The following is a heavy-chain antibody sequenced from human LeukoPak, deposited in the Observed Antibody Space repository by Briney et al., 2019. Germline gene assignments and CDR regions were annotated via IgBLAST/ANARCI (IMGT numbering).Heavy chain of an antibody. Sequence: GGSLRLSCAASGFTFSSYWMHWVRQAPGKGLVWVSRINSDGSSTSYADSVKGRFTISRDNSKNTLYLQMNSLRAEDTAVYYCAKKNSYYDSSGYPTEGAFDIWGQGTMVTVSS. CDR2: INSDGSST. CDR3: AKKNSYYDSSGYPTEGAFDI. V-gene: IGHV3-74*01. D-gene: IGHD3-22*01. CDR1: GFTFSSYW. J-gene: IGHJ3*02.